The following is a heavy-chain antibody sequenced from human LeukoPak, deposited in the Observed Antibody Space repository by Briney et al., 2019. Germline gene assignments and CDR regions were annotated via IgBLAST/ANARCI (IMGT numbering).Heavy chain of an antibody. CDR3: ARDRRRELAHAFDV. V-gene: IGHV4-59*11. Sequence: PSETLSLTCTVSGGSITTHYWSWIRQPPGKGLEWIGYVHYTDSPNFNPSLKSRVTISLDTSKNQFSLKLTSVTAADAAVYYCARDRRRELAHAFDVWGRGTMVTVSS. CDR2: VHYTDSP. CDR1: GGSITTHY. D-gene: IGHD1-7*01. J-gene: IGHJ3*01.